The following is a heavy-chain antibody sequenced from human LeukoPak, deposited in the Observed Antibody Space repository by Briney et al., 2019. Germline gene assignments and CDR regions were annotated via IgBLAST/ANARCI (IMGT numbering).Heavy chain of an antibody. CDR1: GYTFTKYW. Sequence: GESLEISCKGSGYTFTKYWIGWVRQMPGKGLEWMGIIYPGDSHTRYSPSFQGQVSISADESTSTAYLRLSSLKASDSAVYYCARHGCIGGGSCYSDSWGQGTLVTVSS. V-gene: IGHV5-51*01. J-gene: IGHJ4*02. D-gene: IGHD2-8*02. CDR2: IYPGDSHT. CDR3: ARHGCIGGGSCYSDS.